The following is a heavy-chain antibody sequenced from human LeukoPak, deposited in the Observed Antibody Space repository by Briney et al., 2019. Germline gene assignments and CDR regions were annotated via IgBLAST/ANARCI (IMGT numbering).Heavy chain of an antibody. CDR1: GFTFSSYW. CDR3: ARDTDYDLWSGYFDY. D-gene: IGHD3-3*01. CDR2: IKQDGSEK. J-gene: IGHJ4*02. V-gene: IGHV3-7*01. Sequence: PGGSLRLSCAASGFTFSSYWMSWVRQAPGKGLEWVANIKQDGSEKYYVDSVKGRFTISRDNAKNSLYLQMNSLRAEDTAVYYCARDTDYDLWSGYFDYWGQGTLVTVSS.